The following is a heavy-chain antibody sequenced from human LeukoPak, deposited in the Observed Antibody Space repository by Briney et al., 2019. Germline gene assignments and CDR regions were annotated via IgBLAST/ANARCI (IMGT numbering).Heavy chain of an antibody. CDR1: GCSISSYS. CDR3: ARDRNVVVAATPGWFDP. D-gene: IGHD2-15*01. J-gene: IGHJ5*02. CDR2: IYASGST. Sequence: SGTLSLTCAASGCSISSYSRSWIRQPPGKGLEWISRIYASGSTNYNPSLKSRVTMSVDTSKNQFSLKLSSVTAADTAVYYCARDRNVVVAATPGWFDPWGQGTLVTVSS. V-gene: IGHV4-4*07.